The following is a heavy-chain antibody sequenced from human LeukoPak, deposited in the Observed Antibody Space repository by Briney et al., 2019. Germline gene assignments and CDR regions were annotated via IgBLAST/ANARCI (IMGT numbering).Heavy chain of an antibody. J-gene: IGHJ6*02. V-gene: IGHV1-2*04. CDR1: GYTFTGYC. CDR3: ARDVQPNYYYYGMDV. CDR2: INPNSGGT. Sequence: ASVKVSCKASGYTFTGYCMHWVRQAPGQGLEWMGWINPNSGGTNYAQKFQGWVTMTRDTSISTAYMELSRLRSDDTAVYYCARDVQPNYYYYGMDVWGQGTTVTVSS. D-gene: IGHD6-13*01.